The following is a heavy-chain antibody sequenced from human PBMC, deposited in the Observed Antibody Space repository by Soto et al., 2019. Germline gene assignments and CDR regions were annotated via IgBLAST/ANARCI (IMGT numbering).Heavy chain of an antibody. D-gene: IGHD2-2*02. Sequence: ASVKVSCKASGYTFSNNDITWVRQATGQGLEWMGWISANSGNGSYGQKFQGRVSMTTDTSTSTAYMELSSLASDDTAIYYCARMATRGTINCFDTWGQGTLVTVSS. CDR3: ARMATRGTINCFDT. J-gene: IGHJ5*02. V-gene: IGHV1-8*01. CDR2: ISANSGNG. CDR1: GYTFSNND.